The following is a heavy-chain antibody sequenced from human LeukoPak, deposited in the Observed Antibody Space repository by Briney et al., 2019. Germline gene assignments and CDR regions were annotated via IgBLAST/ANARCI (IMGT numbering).Heavy chain of an antibody. Sequence: WASVKVSCKASGYTFTGYYMHWVRQAPGQGLEWMGWIIPNSGGTNYAQKFQGRVTMTRDTSISTAYMELSRLRSDDTAVYYCANYYGSGSYFGFDPWGQGTLVTVSS. CDR1: GYTFTGYY. D-gene: IGHD3-10*01. J-gene: IGHJ5*02. V-gene: IGHV1-2*02. CDR3: ANYYGSGSYFGFDP. CDR2: IIPNSGGT.